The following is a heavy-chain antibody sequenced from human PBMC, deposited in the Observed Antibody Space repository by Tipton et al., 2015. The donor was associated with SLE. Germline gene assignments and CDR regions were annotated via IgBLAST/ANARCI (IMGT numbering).Heavy chain of an antibody. CDR2: ISYSGST. V-gene: IGHV4-59*01. CDR1: GGSISSYY. Sequence: TLSLTCTVSGGSISSYYWSWLRQPPGKGLEWIGYISYSGSTNYNPSLKSRVTISVDTSKNQFSLKLSSVTAADTAVYYCARMGYYYYYMDVWGKGTTVTVSS. J-gene: IGHJ6*03. CDR3: ARMGYYYYYMDV.